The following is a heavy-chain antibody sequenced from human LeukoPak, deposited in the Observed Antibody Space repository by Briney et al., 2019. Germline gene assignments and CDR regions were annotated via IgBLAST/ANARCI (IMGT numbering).Heavy chain of an antibody. CDR2: ISSSSGTI. CDR3: AREPDDYGDY. V-gene: IGHV3-48*04. Sequence: GGSLRLSCEASGFTYSAYSMNWVRQAPGKGLEWVSYISSSSGTIYYADSVKGRFTISRDNAKNSLYLQMNSLRVEDTAVFYCAREPDDYGDYWGQGTLVTVSS. CDR1: GFTYSAYS. J-gene: IGHJ4*02.